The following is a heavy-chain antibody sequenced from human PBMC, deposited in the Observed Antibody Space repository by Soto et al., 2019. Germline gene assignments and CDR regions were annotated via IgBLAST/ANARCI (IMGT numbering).Heavy chain of an antibody. V-gene: IGHV2-5*02. J-gene: IGHJ5*02. CDR1: GFSLSTSGVG. Sequence: SGPTLVNPTQTLTLTCTFSGFSLSTSGVGVGWIRQPPGKALEWLALIYWDDDKRYSPSLKSRLTITKYTSKNQVVLTMTNMDPVDTATYHCTHCWGYYDFWSGYYNWFDPWGQGTLVTVSS. CDR2: IYWDDDK. CDR3: THCWGYYDFWSGYYNWFDP. D-gene: IGHD3-3*01.